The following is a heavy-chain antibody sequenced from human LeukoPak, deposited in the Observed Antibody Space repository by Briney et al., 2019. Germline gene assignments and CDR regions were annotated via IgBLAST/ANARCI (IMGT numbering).Heavy chain of an antibody. CDR1: GFTFSSYA. J-gene: IGHJ4*02. CDR2: ISGSGGST. Sequence: GGSLRLSCAASGFTFSSYAMSWVRQAPGKGLEWVSVISGSGGSTYYADSVKGRFTISRDNSKNTLYLQMNSLRAEDTAIYYCAKALRSLLNSSSWTEFDYWGQGTLVTVSS. V-gene: IGHV3-23*01. D-gene: IGHD6-13*01. CDR3: AKALRSLLNSSSWTEFDY.